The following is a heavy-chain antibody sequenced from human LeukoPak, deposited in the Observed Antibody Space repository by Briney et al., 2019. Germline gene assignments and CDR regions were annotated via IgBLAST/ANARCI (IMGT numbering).Heavy chain of an antibody. J-gene: IGHJ5*02. D-gene: IGHD1-1*01. V-gene: IGHV4-59*01. CDR3: AREGTAGTNLNWFAP. CDR1: GGSISSYY. Sequence: SETLSLTCTVSGGSISSYYWSWIRQPPGKGLEWIGYISYSGSTNFNPSLKSRVTISVDTSKNQFSLKLSSVTAADTAVYYWAREGTAGTNLNWFAPWGRGTLVTVSS. CDR2: ISYSGST.